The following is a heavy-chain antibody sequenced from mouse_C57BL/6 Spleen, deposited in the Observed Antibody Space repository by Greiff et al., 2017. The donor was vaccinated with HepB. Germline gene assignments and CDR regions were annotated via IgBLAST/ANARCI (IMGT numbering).Heavy chain of an antibody. Sequence: EVQLQQSGAELVKPGASVKLSCTASGFNIKDYYMHWVKPRTEQGLEWIGRIDPEDGETKYAPKFQGKATITADTSSNTAYLQHSSLTSEDTAFYYFARGGPHGSSSWFAYWGQGTLVTVSA. D-gene: IGHD1-1*01. CDR3: ARGGPHGSSSWFAY. CDR1: GFNIKDYY. V-gene: IGHV14-2*01. J-gene: IGHJ3*01. CDR2: IDPEDGET.